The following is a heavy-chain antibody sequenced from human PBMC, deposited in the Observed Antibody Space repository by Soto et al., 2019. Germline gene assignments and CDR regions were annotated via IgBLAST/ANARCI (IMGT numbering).Heavy chain of an antibody. CDR1: GFTFNTYG. J-gene: IGHJ6*01. D-gene: IGHD2-2*02. CDR2: ISYDGSEK. CDR3: SNSSYFYCSSLNCYNYY. V-gene: IGHV3-30*03. Sequence: GWYPRLSCSASGFTFNTYGMHWVRQAPGKGLEWVVVISYDGSEKYYVDSVKGRFTISKDNSKNTLYLQTNSLRPEDTAVYYVSNSSYFYCSSLNCYNYY.